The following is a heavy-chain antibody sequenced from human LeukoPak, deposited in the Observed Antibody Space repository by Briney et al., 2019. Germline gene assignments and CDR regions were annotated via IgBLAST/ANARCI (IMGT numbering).Heavy chain of an antibody. Sequence: PSETLSLTCTVSGGSISTYYWSWIRQPPGKGLEWIGHIYYSGSSNYNPSLKSRVTISVDTSKSQFSLKLSSVTAAGTAVYYCASLCGGDCPLGDFWGQGTLVTVSS. D-gene: IGHD2-21*02. CDR2: IYYSGSS. V-gene: IGHV4-59*01. CDR1: GGSISTYY. J-gene: IGHJ4*02. CDR3: ASLCGGDCPLGDF.